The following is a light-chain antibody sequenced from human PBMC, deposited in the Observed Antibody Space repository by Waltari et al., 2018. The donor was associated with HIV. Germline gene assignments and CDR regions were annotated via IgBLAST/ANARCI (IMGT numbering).Light chain of an antibody. CDR2: GAT. J-gene: IGKJ4*01. CDR1: QSINSY. V-gene: IGKV1-39*01. CDR3: QQSYSIPLT. Sequence: DIQMTQSPSSLSASVGARVTITCRASQSINSYLNWYQQKPRKAPKLLIYGATSLQSGVPSRFSGSGSGTDFTLTISSLQPEDFATYYCQQSYSIPLTFGGGTKVGIK.